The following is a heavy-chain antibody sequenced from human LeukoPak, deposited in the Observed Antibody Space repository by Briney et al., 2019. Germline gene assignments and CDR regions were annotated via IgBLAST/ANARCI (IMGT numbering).Heavy chain of an antibody. Sequence: SETLSLTCTVSGGSISSSSYYWGWIRQPPGKGLEWIGSIYYSGSTYYNPSLKSRVTISVDTSKNQFSLKLSSVTAADTAVYYCARARHAIAVADTFDYWGQGTLVTVSS. CDR2: IYYSGST. CDR1: GGSISSSSYY. D-gene: IGHD6-19*01. CDR3: ARARHAIAVADTFDY. J-gene: IGHJ4*02. V-gene: IGHV4-39*07.